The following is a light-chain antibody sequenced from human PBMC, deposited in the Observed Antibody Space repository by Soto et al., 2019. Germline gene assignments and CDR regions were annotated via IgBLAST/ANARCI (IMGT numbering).Light chain of an antibody. CDR1: QSVSTW. J-gene: IGKJ2*01. Sequence: DIQMTQSPSTLSASVGDRVTITCRASQSVSTWLAWYQQKPGKAPKLLIYKASSLESGVPSRFSGGGSGTEFTLTISSLQPDDFATYYCQQYDGYSRTFGQGTKLEIK. CDR3: QQYDGYSRT. CDR2: KAS. V-gene: IGKV1-5*03.